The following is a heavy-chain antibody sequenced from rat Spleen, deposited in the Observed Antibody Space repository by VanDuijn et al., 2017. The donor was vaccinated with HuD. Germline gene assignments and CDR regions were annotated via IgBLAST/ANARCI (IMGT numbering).Heavy chain of an antibody. CDR1: GFTFSDYY. CDR2: ISYDGSST. D-gene: IGHD5-1*01. V-gene: IGHV5-7*01. J-gene: IGHJ2*01. Sequence: EVQLVESDGGLVQPGRSLKLSCAASGFTFSDYYMAWVRQAPTKGLEWVATISYDGSSTYYRDSMKGRFTISRDNAKSTLYLQMDSLRSEDTATYYCARQNWPYYFDYWGQGVMVTVSS. CDR3: ARQNWPYYFDY.